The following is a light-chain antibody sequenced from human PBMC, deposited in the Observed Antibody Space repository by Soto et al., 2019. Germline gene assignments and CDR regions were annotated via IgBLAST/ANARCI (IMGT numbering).Light chain of an antibody. J-gene: IGLJ1*01. CDR1: SSNIGTSS. V-gene: IGLV1-44*01. CDR2: TND. Sequence: VLDQPPSASGTPGQTVPISCFGRSSNIGTSSVHWYKHLPGTAPKPLIYTNDQRPSGVPDRFSGSKSGTSASLAISGLQSEDEADYYCAVWDDSLNGHVFGAGTKVTVL. CDR3: AVWDDSLNGHV.